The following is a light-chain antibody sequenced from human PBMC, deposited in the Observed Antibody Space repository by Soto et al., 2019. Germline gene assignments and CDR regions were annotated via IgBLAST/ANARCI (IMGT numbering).Light chain of an antibody. CDR3: QQYLSYPLT. V-gene: IGKV1-5*03. J-gene: IGKJ4*01. Sequence: DIQMTQSPSTLSASVGDRVTITCRASQSVGSWLAWHQQKPGKAPKVLIYKASSLESGGPSRFSGSGSGTEFTLTISSLQPDDFAIYYCQQYLSYPLTVGGGTKVEIK. CDR2: KAS. CDR1: QSVGSW.